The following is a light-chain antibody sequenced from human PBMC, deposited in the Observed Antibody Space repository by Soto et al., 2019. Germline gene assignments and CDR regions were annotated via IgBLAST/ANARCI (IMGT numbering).Light chain of an antibody. CDR1: SSDVGSYNY. CDR2: EVS. CDR3: SSYTTSSTLV. V-gene: IGLV2-14*01. J-gene: IGLJ3*02. Sequence: QSALTQPASVSGSPGQSITISCTGTSSDVGSYNYVSWYQQLPGKAPKLMISEVSNRPSGVSHRFSGSKSGNTASLTISGLQAEDEADYYCSSYTTSSTLVFGGGTKVTVL.